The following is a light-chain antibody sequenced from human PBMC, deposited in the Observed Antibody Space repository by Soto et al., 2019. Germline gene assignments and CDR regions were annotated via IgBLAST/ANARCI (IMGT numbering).Light chain of an antibody. Sequence: EIVLTQSPGTLSLSPGERATLSCRASQSVSSNYLAWYQQKPGQAPRPLIYGASSRATGIPDRFSGSGAGTDFTLTISRLESEDFAVYYCQQYGSPPWTFGQGTKVDIK. J-gene: IGKJ1*01. V-gene: IGKV3-20*01. CDR3: QQYGSPPWT. CDR1: QSVSSNY. CDR2: GAS.